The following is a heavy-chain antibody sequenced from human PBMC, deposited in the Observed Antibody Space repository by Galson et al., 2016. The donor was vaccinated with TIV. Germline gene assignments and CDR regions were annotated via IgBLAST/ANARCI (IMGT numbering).Heavy chain of an antibody. CDR1: GITFSKYA. V-gene: IGHV3-7*03. J-gene: IGHJ1*01. CDR2: INQHGTEK. Sequence: SLRLSCAAPGITFSKYAMSWVRQAPGKGLEWVANINQHGTEKYHVDSVKGRFTISRDNARNSVYLQMNSLRADDTAVYYCTRGSPFGSYWGQGILVTVSS. D-gene: IGHD3-10*01. CDR3: TRGSPFGSY.